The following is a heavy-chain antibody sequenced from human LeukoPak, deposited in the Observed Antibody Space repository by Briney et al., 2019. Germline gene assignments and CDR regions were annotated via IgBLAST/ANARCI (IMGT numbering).Heavy chain of an antibody. CDR2: LYYGGST. CDR1: GGSISSASYF. J-gene: IGHJ4*02. Sequence: SETLSLTCTVSGGSISSASYFWGWIRQPPGKGLEWIGTLYYGGSTYYNASLKSRVTMSGDTSRNQFSLKLSSVTAADTAVYYCARGGTRLLPDYWGQGTLVTVSS. D-gene: IGHD1-26*01. V-gene: IGHV4-39*01. CDR3: ARGGTRLLPDY.